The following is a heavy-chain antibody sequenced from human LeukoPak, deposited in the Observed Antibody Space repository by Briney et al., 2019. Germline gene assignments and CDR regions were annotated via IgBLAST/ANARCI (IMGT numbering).Heavy chain of an antibody. Sequence: GGSLRLSCAASGFNFNNYWMSWVRQAPGKGLEWVANIKEDESEKDYVDSVKGRFTISRDNSKNTLYLQMNSLRAEDTAVYYCAKIPSYYYDSSGYYYVGAFDIWGQGTMVTVSS. CDR3: AKIPSYYYDSSGYYYVGAFDI. D-gene: IGHD3-22*01. CDR2: IKEDESEK. V-gene: IGHV3-7*01. CDR1: GFNFNNYW. J-gene: IGHJ3*02.